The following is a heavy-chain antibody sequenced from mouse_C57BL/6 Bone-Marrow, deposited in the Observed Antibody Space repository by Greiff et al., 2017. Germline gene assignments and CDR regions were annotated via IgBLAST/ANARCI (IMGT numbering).Heavy chain of an antibody. Sequence: VQLQQPGAELVKPGASVKLSCKASGYTFTSYWMHWVKQRPGQGLEWIGMIHPNSGSTNYNEKFKSKATLTVDKSSSTDYMQLSSLTSEDSAVYYCAREVNWGPFAYWGQGTLVTVSA. CDR3: AREVNWGPFAY. CDR2: IHPNSGST. J-gene: IGHJ3*01. V-gene: IGHV1-64*01. CDR1: GYTFTSYW. D-gene: IGHD4-1*01.